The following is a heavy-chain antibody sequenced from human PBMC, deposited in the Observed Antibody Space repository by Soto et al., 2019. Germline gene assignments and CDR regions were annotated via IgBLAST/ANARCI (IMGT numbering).Heavy chain of an antibody. CDR2: IFSNDEK. J-gene: IGHJ3*02. CDR3: ALIDLTGYYKHAFEI. D-gene: IGHD3-9*01. Sequence: SGPTLVNPTETLTLTCTVSGFSLSNARMGVSWIRQPPGKALEWLAHIFSNDEKSYSTSLKSRLTISKDTSKSQVVLTMTNMDPVDTATYYCALIDLTGYYKHAFEIWGQGTMVTVAS. CDR1: GFSLSNARMG. V-gene: IGHV2-26*01.